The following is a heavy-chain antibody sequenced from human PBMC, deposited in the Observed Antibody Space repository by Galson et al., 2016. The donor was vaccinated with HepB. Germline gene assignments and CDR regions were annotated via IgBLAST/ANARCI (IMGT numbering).Heavy chain of an antibody. V-gene: IGHV4-39*07. Sequence: ETLSLTCTVSGGSINSRDYYWGWIRQPPGKGLEWIGSIYYSGDTYYNPSLKSRVTVSLDTSKNQFSLNLRSETAADTALYYCVRDIRGSSRYGNSFDFWGQGTLVTVSS. CDR2: IYYSGDT. J-gene: IGHJ4*02. CDR3: VRDIRGSSRYGNSFDF. CDR1: GGSINSRDYY. D-gene: IGHD2-2*01.